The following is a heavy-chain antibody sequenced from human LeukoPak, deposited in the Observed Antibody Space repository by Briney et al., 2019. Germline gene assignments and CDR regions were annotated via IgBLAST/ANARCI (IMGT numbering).Heavy chain of an antibody. Sequence: GGSLRLSCAASGFTVSSNYMSWVRQAPGKGLEWVSVIYSGGSTYYADSVKGRFTISRDNSKNMLYLQMNSLRAEDTAVYYCARDGIAAAGPPEYFQHWGQGTLVTVSS. CDR1: GFTVSSNY. CDR3: ARDGIAAAGPPEYFQH. J-gene: IGHJ1*01. D-gene: IGHD6-13*01. CDR2: IYSGGST. V-gene: IGHV3-53*01.